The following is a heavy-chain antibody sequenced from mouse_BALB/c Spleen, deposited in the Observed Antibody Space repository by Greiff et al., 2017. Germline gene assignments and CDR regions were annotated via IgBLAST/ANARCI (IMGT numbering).Heavy chain of an antibody. CDR1: GFTFSSFG. J-gene: IGHJ2*01. V-gene: IGHV5-17*02. Sequence: DVKVEESGGGLVQPGGSRKLSCAASGFTFSSFGMHWVRQAPEKGLEWVAYISSGSSTIYYADTVKGRFTISRDNPKNTLFLQMTSLRSEDTAMYYCARAAGYFDYWGQGTTLTVSS. D-gene: IGHD6-1*01. CDR2: ISSGSSTI. CDR3: ARAAGYFDY.